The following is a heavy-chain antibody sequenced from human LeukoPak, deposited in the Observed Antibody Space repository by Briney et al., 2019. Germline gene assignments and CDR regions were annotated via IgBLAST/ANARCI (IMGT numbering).Heavy chain of an antibody. CDR1: GGSISSGDYY. Sequence: PSETLSLTCTVSGGSISSGDYYWSWIRQPPGKGLEWIGYIYYSGGTYYNPSLKGRVTISVDTSKNQFSLKLSSVTAADTAVYYCARGGSYLGYWFDPWGHGTLVTVSS. J-gene: IGHJ5*02. CDR2: IYYSGGT. D-gene: IGHD1-26*01. CDR3: ARGGSYLGYWFDP. V-gene: IGHV4-30-4*08.